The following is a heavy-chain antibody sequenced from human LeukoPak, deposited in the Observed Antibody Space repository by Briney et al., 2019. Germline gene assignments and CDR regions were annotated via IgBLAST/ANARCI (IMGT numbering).Heavy chain of an antibody. CDR2: INPNSGGT. J-gene: IGHJ4*02. CDR3: ARGTGGLVVPAAVDY. D-gene: IGHD2-2*01. CDR1: GYTFTGYY. Sequence: ASVKVSCKASGYTFTGYYMHWVRQAPGQGLEWMGWINPNSGGTNYAQKFQGRVTMTRDTSISTAYMELSRLRSDDTAVYYCARGTGGLVVPAAVDYWGQGTLVTVSS. V-gene: IGHV1-2*02.